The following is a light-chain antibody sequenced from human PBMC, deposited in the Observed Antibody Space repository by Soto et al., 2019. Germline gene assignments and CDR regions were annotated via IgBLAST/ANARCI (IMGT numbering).Light chain of an antibody. J-gene: IGKJ4*01. CDR2: DAY. Sequence: EIIMTQSPATLSVSPGERVTLSCRASQGVGSTLAWYRQQPGQAPRLLIYDAYIRASGVPARFSGSGSGTEFTLTISGLQSEDFAVYFCQHYKTWPLAFGGGTTVDFK. V-gene: IGKV3-15*01. CDR3: QHYKTWPLA. CDR1: QGVGST.